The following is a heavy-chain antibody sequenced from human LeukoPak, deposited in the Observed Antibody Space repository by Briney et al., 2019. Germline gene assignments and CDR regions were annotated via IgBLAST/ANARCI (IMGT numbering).Heavy chain of an antibody. D-gene: IGHD3-22*01. CDR1: GASITTYS. CDR3: ARTPITMIPSLYYYGMDV. V-gene: IGHV4-59*08. J-gene: IGHJ6*02. CDR2: FSLGGSGTT. Sequence: SETLSLTCIVSGASITTYSWNWLRQSPGKGLEWIGYFSLGGSGTTNYNPSLKSRVTISVDTSKNQFSLKLSSVTAADTAVYYCARTPITMIPSLYYYGMDVWGQGTTVTVSS.